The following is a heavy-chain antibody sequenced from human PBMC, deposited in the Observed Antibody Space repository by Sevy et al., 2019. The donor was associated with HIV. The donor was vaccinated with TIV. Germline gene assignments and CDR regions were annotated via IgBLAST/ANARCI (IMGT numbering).Heavy chain of an antibody. CDR2: FYYSVST. D-gene: IGHD2-2*01. Sequence: SETLSLTCTVSGGSISSGGYYWSWIRQHPGKGLEWIGYFYYSVSTYYNPSLSSRVTISLDTSKNQFSLKVNSVTAADTVVYYCARGAGYCSSISCYAYYAMDVWGQGTTVTVSS. V-gene: IGHV4-31*03. CDR3: ARGAGYCSSISCYAYYAMDV. CDR1: GGSISSGGYY. J-gene: IGHJ6*02.